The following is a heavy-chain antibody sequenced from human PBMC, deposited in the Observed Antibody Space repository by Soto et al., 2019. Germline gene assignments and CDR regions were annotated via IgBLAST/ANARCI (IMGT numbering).Heavy chain of an antibody. D-gene: IGHD3-3*01. CDR2: IYYSGST. V-gene: IGHV4-59*01. J-gene: IGHJ6*03. CDR3: ARVTYYELWSGTPTYYYYMDV. CDR1: GGSISSYY. Sequence: SEALSLTCTVSGGSISSYYWSWIRQPPGKELEWIGYIYYSGSTNYTPAFKSRVTISVDTSKSQFSLKLNSVTAADTAVYYCARVTYYELWSGTPTYYYYMDVWGKGTTVTVSS.